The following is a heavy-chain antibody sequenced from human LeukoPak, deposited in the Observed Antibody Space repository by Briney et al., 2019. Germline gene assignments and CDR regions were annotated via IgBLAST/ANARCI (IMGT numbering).Heavy chain of an antibody. CDR3: ARGSRGYIYD. Sequence: SETLSLTCTVSGGSISSSSYYWGWIRQPPGKGLEWIGSIFYSGSTYYNPPLKSRVTISVDTSKNQFSLKLSSVTAADTAVYYCARGSRGYIYDWGQGTLVTVSS. CDR1: GGSISSSSYY. J-gene: IGHJ4*02. CDR2: IFYSGST. D-gene: IGHD5-18*01. V-gene: IGHV4-39*01.